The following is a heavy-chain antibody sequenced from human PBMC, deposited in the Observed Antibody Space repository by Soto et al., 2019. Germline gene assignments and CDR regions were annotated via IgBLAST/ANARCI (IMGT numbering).Heavy chain of an antibody. CDR3: AKGCSSGWYELDY. Sequence: AGGSLRLSCAASGFTFSSYGMHWVRQAPGKGLEWVAVISYDGSNKYYADSVKGRFTISRDNSKNTLYLQMNSLRAEDTAVYYCAKGCSSGWYELDYWGQGTLVTVSS. CDR1: GFTFSSYG. V-gene: IGHV3-30*18. D-gene: IGHD6-19*01. J-gene: IGHJ4*02. CDR2: ISYDGSNK.